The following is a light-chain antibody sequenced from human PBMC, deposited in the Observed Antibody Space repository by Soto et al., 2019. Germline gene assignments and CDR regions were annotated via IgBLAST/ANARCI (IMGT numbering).Light chain of an antibody. CDR3: SSYTSSSTYV. CDR1: SSHVGGYNY. CDR2: DVS. V-gene: IGLV2-14*01. Sequence: QSVLTQPASVSGSPGQSITISCTGTSSHVGGYNYVSWYQQHPGKAPKLMIYDVSNRPSGVSNRFSGSKSGNTASLTISGLQAEAEADYYCSSYTSSSTYVFGTGPKVTVL. J-gene: IGLJ1*01.